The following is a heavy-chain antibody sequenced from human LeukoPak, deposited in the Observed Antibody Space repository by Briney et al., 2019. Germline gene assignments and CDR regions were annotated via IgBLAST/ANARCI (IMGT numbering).Heavy chain of an antibody. D-gene: IGHD2-2*01. Sequence: GGSLRLSCAASGFTFSSYAMSWVRQAPGKGLEWVSAISGSGGSTYYADSVKGRFTISRDNSKNTLYLQMNSLRAEDTAVYYCAKVRSPGYCSSTSCYEHWGQGTLVTVPS. V-gene: IGHV3-23*01. J-gene: IGHJ4*02. CDR3: AKVRSPGYCSSTSCYEH. CDR1: GFTFSSYA. CDR2: ISGSGGST.